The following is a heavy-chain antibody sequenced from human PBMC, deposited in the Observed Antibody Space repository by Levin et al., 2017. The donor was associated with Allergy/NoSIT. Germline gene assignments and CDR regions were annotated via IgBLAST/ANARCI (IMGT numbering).Heavy chain of an antibody. Sequence: GGSLRLSCAASGFTFSIYNANWVRQAPGKGLEWVSSISSSGSYIYYADSVKGRFTISRDNAKNSLYLQMNSLRADDTAVYYCARDLYDILTGALDSWGQGTLVTVSS. CDR2: ISSSGSYI. J-gene: IGHJ4*02. CDR1: GFTFSIYN. V-gene: IGHV3-21*01. D-gene: IGHD3-9*01. CDR3: ARDLYDILTGALDS.